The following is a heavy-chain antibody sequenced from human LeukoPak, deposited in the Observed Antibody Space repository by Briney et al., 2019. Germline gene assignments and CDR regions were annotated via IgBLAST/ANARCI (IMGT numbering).Heavy chain of an antibody. V-gene: IGHV1-2*02. Sequence: ASVKVSCKASGYTFTGYYMHWVRQAAGHGLEWMGWINPNSGGTNYAQKFQGRVTMTRDTSISTAYMELSRLRSDDTAVYYCARVPYGSGSYFPKAPPYYFDYWGQGTLVTVSS. CDR1: GYTFTGYY. CDR2: INPNSGGT. D-gene: IGHD3-10*01. CDR3: ARVPYGSGSYFPKAPPYYFDY. J-gene: IGHJ4*02.